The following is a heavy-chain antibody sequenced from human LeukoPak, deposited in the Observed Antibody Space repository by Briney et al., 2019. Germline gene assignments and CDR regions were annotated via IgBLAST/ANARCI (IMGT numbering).Heavy chain of an antibody. CDR1: GGSISSYY. D-gene: IGHD6-13*01. V-gene: IGHV4-59*08. J-gene: IGHJ6*02. Sequence: SETLSLTCTVSGGSISSYYWSWIRQPPGKGLEWIGYIYYSGSTNYNPSLKSRVTISVDTSKNQFSLKLSSVTAADTAVYYCARHLSGGSSQNYYYYGMDVWGQGTTVTVSS. CDR2: IYYSGST. CDR3: ARHLSGGSSQNYYYYGMDV.